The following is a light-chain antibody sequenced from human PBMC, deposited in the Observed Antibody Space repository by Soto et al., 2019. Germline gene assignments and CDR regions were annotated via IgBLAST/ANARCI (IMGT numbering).Light chain of an antibody. CDR1: QSTSSW. Sequence: DIQMTQSPSTLSASVGDRVTITCRASQSTSSWLAWYQQKPGKAPKVLIYDVSSLESGVPSRFSGSGSGTEFTLTINSLQPDDFATYYCQQYNTYSGTFGQGTTVDIK. CDR3: QQYNTYSGT. CDR2: DVS. J-gene: IGKJ1*01. V-gene: IGKV1-5*01.